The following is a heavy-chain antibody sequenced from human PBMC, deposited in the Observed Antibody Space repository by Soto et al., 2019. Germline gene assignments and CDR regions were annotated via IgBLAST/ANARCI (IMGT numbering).Heavy chain of an antibody. CDR3: ARRTGDFWSGYTYYFDY. CDR1: GYSFTSYW. Sequence: PGESLKISCKGSGYSFTSYWIGWVRQMPGKGLEWMGIIYPGDSDTRYSPSFQGQVTISADKSISTAYLQWSSLKASDTAMYYYARRTGDFWSGYTYYFDYWGQGTLVTVSS. D-gene: IGHD3-3*01. J-gene: IGHJ4*02. CDR2: IYPGDSDT. V-gene: IGHV5-51*01.